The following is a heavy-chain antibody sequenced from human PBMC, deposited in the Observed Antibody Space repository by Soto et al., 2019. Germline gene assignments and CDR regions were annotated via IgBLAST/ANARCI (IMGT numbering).Heavy chain of an antibody. Sequence: GESLKISCDGSGYSFTIDWISLVLQMPGKGLEWMGRIDPSDSYTNYSPSFQGHVTISADKSISTAYLQWSSLKASDTAMYYCARRSYAIAAQVFWFDPWGQGTLVTVSS. CDR1: GYSFTIDW. CDR3: ARRSYAIAAQVFWFDP. CDR2: IDPSDSYT. D-gene: IGHD6-6*01. V-gene: IGHV5-10-1*01. J-gene: IGHJ5*02.